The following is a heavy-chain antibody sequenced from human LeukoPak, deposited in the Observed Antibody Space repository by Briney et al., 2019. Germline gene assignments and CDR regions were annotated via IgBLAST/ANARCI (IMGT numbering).Heavy chain of an antibody. J-gene: IGHJ4*02. D-gene: IGHD1-26*01. CDR2: ITSDGSST. CDR1: GFTFSSYW. Sequence: GGSLRLSCAASGFTFSSYWMHWVRQAPGKGLVCVSRITSDGSSTSYADSVRGRFTIFRDNAKNTVYLQMNDLRAEDTALYHCARDLTGAIFDFWGQGTLVTVSS. CDR3: ARDLTGAIFDF. V-gene: IGHV3-74*01.